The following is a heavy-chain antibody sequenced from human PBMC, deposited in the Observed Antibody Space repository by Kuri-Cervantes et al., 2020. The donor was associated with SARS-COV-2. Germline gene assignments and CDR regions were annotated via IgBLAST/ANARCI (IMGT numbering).Heavy chain of an antibody. CDR2: ISYDGSNK. Sequence: GESLKISCAASGFTFSSYAMHWVRQAPGKGLEWVAVISYDGSNKYYADSVKGRFTISRDNPKNTLYLQMNSLRAEDTAVYYCAKDLRLLWFGELLYWGQGTLVTVSS. CDR3: AKDLRLLWFGELLY. CDR1: GFTFSSYA. V-gene: IGHV3-30-3*01. D-gene: IGHD3-10*01. J-gene: IGHJ4*02.